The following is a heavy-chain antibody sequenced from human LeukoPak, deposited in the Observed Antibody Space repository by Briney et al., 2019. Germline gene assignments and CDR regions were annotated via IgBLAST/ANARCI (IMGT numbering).Heavy chain of an antibody. CDR3: ARLQQEGYHFDY. CDR2: IYYSGST. Sequence: SETLSLTCTVSGGSISSSSYYWGWIRQPPGKGLEWIGSIYYSGSTYYNPSLKSRVTISVDTSKNQFSLKLSSVTAADTAVYYCARLQQEGYHFDYWGQGTLVTVSS. J-gene: IGHJ4*02. D-gene: IGHD3-16*02. V-gene: IGHV4-39*01. CDR1: GGSISSSSYY.